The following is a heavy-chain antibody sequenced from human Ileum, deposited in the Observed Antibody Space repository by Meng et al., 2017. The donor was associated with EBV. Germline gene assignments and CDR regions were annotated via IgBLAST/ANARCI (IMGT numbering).Heavy chain of an antibody. Sequence: ANLGESGGGLVKPGGSLRLSCAASGFAFSNAWMSWVRQAPGKGLEWVARIKSATVGGTTDYAAAVKGRFTISRDDSKNMVFLQMNSLKTEDTAVYYCVSSWSDPWGQGTLVTVSS. CDR3: VSSWSDP. V-gene: IGHV3-15*01. CDR2: IKSATVGGTT. CDR1: GFAFSNAW. J-gene: IGHJ5*02.